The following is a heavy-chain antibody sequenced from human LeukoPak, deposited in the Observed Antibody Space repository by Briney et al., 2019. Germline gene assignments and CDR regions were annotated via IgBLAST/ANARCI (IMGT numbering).Heavy chain of an antibody. V-gene: IGHV4-39*01. CDR3: ARLVPEVPIDY. Sequence: PSETLSLTCTVSGGSISSYYWGWIRQPPGKGLEWIGSIYYSGSTYYNPSLKSRVTISVDTSKNQFSLKLSSVTAADTAVYYCARLVPEVPIDYWGQGTLVTVSS. J-gene: IGHJ4*02. CDR2: IYYSGST. CDR1: GGSISSYY. D-gene: IGHD1-1*01.